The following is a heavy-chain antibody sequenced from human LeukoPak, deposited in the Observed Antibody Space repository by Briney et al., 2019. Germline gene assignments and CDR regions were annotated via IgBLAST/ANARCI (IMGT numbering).Heavy chain of an antibody. CDR1: GDSVSSGNYY. Sequence: SETLSLTCTVSGDSVSSGNYYLSWIRQPPGKGLDWITYMSPSGTTKYNPSLKSRVTTSVDTSRTQFSLRLSSVTAADTAVYYCAIHPSDSSGYFSYWGQGALVTVSS. J-gene: IGHJ4*02. CDR2: MSPSGTT. V-gene: IGHV4-61*01. CDR3: AIHPSDSSGYFSY. D-gene: IGHD3-22*01.